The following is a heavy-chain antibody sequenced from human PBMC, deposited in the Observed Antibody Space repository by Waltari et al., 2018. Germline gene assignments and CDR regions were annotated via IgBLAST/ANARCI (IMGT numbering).Heavy chain of an antibody. D-gene: IGHD1-26*01. CDR1: GFTFSSYS. V-gene: IGHV3-21*01. Sequence: EVQLVESGGGLVKPGGSLRLSCAASGFTFSSYSMNWVRQAPGKGLEVVSSISSSSSYINYADSVKGRFTISRDNAKNSLYLQMNSLRAEDTAVYYCARALRWELLPDYWGQGTLVTVSS. J-gene: IGHJ4*02. CDR3: ARALRWELLPDY. CDR2: ISSSSSYI.